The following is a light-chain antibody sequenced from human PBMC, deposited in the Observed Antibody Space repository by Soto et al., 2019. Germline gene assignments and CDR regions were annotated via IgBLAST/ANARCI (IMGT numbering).Light chain of an antibody. J-gene: IGLJ1*01. CDR2: DVS. CDR3: SSYTSPGTLL. Sequence: QSALAQPASVSGSLGQSITISCTGSSSDVGGYNYVSWYQQHPGKAPKLMIYDVSNRPSGVSNRFSGSKSGNTASLTISGLQAEDEADYYCSSYTSPGTLLFGTGTKVTVL. CDR1: SSDVGGYNY. V-gene: IGLV2-14*01.